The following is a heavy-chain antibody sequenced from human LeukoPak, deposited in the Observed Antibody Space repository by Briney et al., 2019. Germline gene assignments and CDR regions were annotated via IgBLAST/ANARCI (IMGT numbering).Heavy chain of an antibody. J-gene: IGHJ4*02. D-gene: IGHD2-15*01. CDR3: ASVLHPSNYFDY. Sequence: PRGSLRLSCGASGFTFSSYAMSWVRQAPGKGLEWVSAISGSGSSTYYADSVKGRFTISRDNSRNTLYLQMNSLRAEDTAVYYCASVLHPSNYFDYWGQGTLVTVSS. V-gene: IGHV3-23*01. CDR2: ISGSGSST. CDR1: GFTFSSYA.